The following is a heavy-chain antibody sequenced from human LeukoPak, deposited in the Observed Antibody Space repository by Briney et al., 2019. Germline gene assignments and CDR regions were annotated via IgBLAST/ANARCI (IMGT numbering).Heavy chain of an antibody. Sequence: SETLSLTCTVSGGSISSGSYYWGWIRQPPGKGLEWIGSIYHSGSTYYNPSLKSRVTISVDTSKNQFSLKLSSVTAADTAVYYCARHLYGSGFDPWGQGTLVTVSS. J-gene: IGHJ5*02. D-gene: IGHD4-17*01. CDR2: IYHSGST. V-gene: IGHV4-39*01. CDR1: GGSISSGSYY. CDR3: ARHLYGSGFDP.